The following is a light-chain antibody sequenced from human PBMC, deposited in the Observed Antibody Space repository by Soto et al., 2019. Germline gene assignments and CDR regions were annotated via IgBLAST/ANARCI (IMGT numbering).Light chain of an antibody. Sequence: QSALTQPRSVSGSPGQSVTISCTGTSSDVGGYNYVSWYQQHPGRAPRVMIYDVQTRPSGVPVRFSGSKSGNTASLTISELQAEDEADYYCCSYAGDYTFVFGTGTKVTVL. V-gene: IGLV2-11*01. CDR2: DVQ. CDR1: SSDVGGYNY. J-gene: IGLJ1*01. CDR3: CSYAGDYTFV.